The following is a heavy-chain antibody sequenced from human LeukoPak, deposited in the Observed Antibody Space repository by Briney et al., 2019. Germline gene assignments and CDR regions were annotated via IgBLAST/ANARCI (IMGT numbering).Heavy chain of an antibody. CDR3: ARAPPGEYDFWSGYLDY. V-gene: IGHV4-59*01. Sequence: SETLSLTCTVSGGSISSYYWSWIRQPPGKRLEWIGYIYYSGSTNYNPSLKSRVTISVDTSKNQFSLKLSSVTAADTAVYYCARAPPGEYDFWSGYLDYWGQGTLVTVSS. CDR1: GGSISSYY. J-gene: IGHJ4*02. CDR2: IYYSGST. D-gene: IGHD3-3*01.